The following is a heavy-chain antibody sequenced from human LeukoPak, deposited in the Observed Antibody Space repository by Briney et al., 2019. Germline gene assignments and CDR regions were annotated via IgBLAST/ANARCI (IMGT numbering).Heavy chain of an antibody. J-gene: IGHJ4*02. Sequence: GGSLRLSCAASEFTFSSYGMHWVRQAPGKGLEWVALIWYDGSNKYYADSVKGRFTISRDNSKNTLYLQMNSLRAEDTAVYYCAKNEHPHNSAWSFDYWGQGTLVTVSS. CDR2: IWYDGSNK. V-gene: IGHV3-33*06. D-gene: IGHD6-19*01. CDR1: EFTFSSYG. CDR3: AKNEHPHNSAWSFDY.